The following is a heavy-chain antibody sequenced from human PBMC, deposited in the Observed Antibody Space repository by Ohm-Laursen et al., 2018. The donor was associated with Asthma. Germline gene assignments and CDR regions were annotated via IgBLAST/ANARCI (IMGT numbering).Heavy chain of an antibody. V-gene: IGHV3-53*01. CDR3: ARGQGSGDISGSDPFDL. CDR2: IYSGGTT. CDR1: GFSFSSYS. D-gene: IGHD3-10*01. J-gene: IGHJ3*01. Sequence: SLRLSCAASGFSFSSYSMNWVRQAPGKGLEWVSAIYSGGTTYYADSVRGRFTISRDNSKNTLYLQMNSLRAEDTAVYYCARGQGSGDISGSDPFDLWGQGTTVIVSS.